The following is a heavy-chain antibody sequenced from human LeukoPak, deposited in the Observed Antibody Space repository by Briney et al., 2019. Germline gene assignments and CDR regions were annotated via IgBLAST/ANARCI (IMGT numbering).Heavy chain of an antibody. J-gene: IGHJ4*02. CDR3: AREGASRDGYSFNY. CDR2: IYYSGST. D-gene: IGHD5-24*01. V-gene: IGHV4-59*12. CDR1: GGSISSYY. Sequence: SETLSLTCTVSGGSISSYYWSWIRQPPGKGLEWIGYIYYSGSTKNNPSLKSRVTISVDTSKNQFSLKLSSVTAADTAVYYCAREGASRDGYSFNYWGQGTLVTVSS.